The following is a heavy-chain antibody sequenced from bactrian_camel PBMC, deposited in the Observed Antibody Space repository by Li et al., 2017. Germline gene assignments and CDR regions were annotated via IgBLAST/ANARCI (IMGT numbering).Heavy chain of an antibody. Sequence: VQLVESGGGLVQVGGSLRIACAASGFPFSTYGYDIHWVRQAPGKGLEWVSVMISTGGRTYYADSVKGRFTFSKDSAENMLYLQMNSLKPEDTALYYCSVATTSGTFNYWGQGTQVTVS. D-gene: IGHD5*01. CDR1: GFPFSTYGYD. CDR3: SVATTSGTFNY. CDR2: MISTGGRT. V-gene: IGHV3S40*01. J-gene: IGHJ4*01.